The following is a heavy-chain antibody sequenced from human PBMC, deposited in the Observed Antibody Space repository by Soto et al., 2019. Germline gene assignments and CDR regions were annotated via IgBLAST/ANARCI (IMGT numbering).Heavy chain of an antibody. CDR3: ARGSSNWYPKYYFYMDV. Sequence: GGSLRLSCGASGFTFDAFGGIWVRQAPGKRLEWISYITSSSSTIYFADSVKGRFTISRDNAKSSLYLQMSSLRAEDTAVYYCARGSSNWYPKYYFYMDVWGKGTTVTVSS. V-gene: IGHV3-48*01. CDR2: ITSSSSTI. D-gene: IGHD6-13*01. J-gene: IGHJ6*03. CDR1: GFTFDAFG.